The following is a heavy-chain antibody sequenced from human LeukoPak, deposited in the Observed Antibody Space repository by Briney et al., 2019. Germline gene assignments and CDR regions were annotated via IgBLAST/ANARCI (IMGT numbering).Heavy chain of an antibody. D-gene: IGHD3-16*01. CDR3: ARDWGNLDAFDI. CDR2: INSDGSST. V-gene: IGHV3-74*01. CDR1: GFTFSSYW. Sequence: GESLRLSCAASGFTFSSYWMHWVRQAPGKGLVWVSRINSDGSSTSYADSVKGRFTISRDNAKNTLYLQMNSLRAEDTAVYYCARDWGNLDAFDIWGQGTMVTVSS. J-gene: IGHJ3*02.